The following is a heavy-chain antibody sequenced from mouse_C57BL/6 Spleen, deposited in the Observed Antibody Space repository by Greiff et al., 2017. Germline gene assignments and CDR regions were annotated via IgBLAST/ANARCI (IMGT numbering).Heavy chain of an antibody. Sequence: QVQLQQSGAELAKPGASVKLSCKASGYTFTSYWMHWVKQRPGQGLEWIGYINPSSGYTKYNQKFKDKATWTADKSSSTAYMQLSSLTYEDSAVYYCARPITTVVEGTWFAYWGQGTLVTVSA. CDR1: GYTFTSYW. CDR2: INPSSGYT. CDR3: ARPITTVVEGTWFAY. V-gene: IGHV1-7*01. J-gene: IGHJ3*01. D-gene: IGHD1-1*01.